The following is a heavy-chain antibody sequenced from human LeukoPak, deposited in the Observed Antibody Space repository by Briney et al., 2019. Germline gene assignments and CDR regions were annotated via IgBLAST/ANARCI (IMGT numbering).Heavy chain of an antibody. Sequence: PGGSLKLSCAASGFTFSRYGMHWVRQAPVKGLEWVAFIRNDGSSEYYADSVKGRFTISRDNSKNTLYLQMNSLRAEDTAVYYCARDNYDSSGYHDYWGQGALVTVSS. CDR3: ARDNYDSSGYHDY. CDR2: IRNDGSSE. D-gene: IGHD3-22*01. V-gene: IGHV3-30*02. J-gene: IGHJ4*02. CDR1: GFTFSRYG.